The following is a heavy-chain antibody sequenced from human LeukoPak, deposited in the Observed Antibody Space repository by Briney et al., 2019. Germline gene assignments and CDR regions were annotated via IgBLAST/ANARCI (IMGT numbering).Heavy chain of an antibody. Sequence: GGSLRLSCAASGFTFSSYSMNWVRQAPGKGLEWVSYISSSSSTIYYADSVKGRFTIPRDNAKNSLYLQMNSLRAEDTAVYYCASADSYYYDSSGDYWGQGTLVTVSS. CDR1: GFTFSSYS. V-gene: IGHV3-48*04. D-gene: IGHD3-22*01. J-gene: IGHJ4*02. CDR2: ISSSSSTI. CDR3: ASADSYYYDSSGDY.